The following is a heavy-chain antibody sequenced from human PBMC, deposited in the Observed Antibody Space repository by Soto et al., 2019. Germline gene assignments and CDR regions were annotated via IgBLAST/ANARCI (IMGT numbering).Heavy chain of an antibody. CDR3: ARRGDQNWYFDL. J-gene: IGHJ2*01. Sequence: QVQLQESGPGLVKPSQTLSLTCTVSGGSISSGGYYWSWIRQHPGKGLEWIGYIYYSGSTYYNPSLKSRVTISVDASKNQFSLKLSSVTAADTAVYYCARRGDQNWYFDLWGRGTLVTVSS. CDR1: GGSISSGGYY. D-gene: IGHD2-21*02. V-gene: IGHV4-31*03. CDR2: IYYSGST.